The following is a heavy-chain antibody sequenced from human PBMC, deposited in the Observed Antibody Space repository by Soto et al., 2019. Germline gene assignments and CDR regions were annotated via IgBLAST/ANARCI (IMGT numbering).Heavy chain of an antibody. J-gene: IGHJ6*02. Sequence: ASVKLSCKASGYTFTGYYMHWVRQAPRQGLEWMGWINPNSGGTNYAQKFQGWVTMTRDTSISTAYMELSRLRSDDTAVYYCARALYSSSSPYYYGMDVWGQGTTVTVSS. CDR3: ARALYSSSSPYYYGMDV. CDR1: GYTFTGYY. V-gene: IGHV1-2*04. D-gene: IGHD6-6*01. CDR2: INPNSGGT.